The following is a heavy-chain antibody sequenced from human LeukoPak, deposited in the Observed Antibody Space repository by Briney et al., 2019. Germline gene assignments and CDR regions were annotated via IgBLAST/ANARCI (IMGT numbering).Heavy chain of an antibody. CDR3: AKVAYSGGWSPFDY. CDR2: IWYDGTNK. V-gene: IGHV3-33*03. D-gene: IGHD6-19*01. J-gene: IGHJ4*02. CDR1: GFTFSSYG. Sequence: GGSLRLSCAASGFTFSSYGIHWVRQAPGKGLEWVVVIWYDGTNKYYEDSVKGRFSISRDESKNTVYLQMNSLRAEDTAVYYRAKVAYSGGWSPFDYWGQGTLVSVCS.